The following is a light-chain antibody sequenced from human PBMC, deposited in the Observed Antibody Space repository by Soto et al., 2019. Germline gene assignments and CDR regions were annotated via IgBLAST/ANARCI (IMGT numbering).Light chain of an antibody. Sequence: QSVTISCTGTSSDVGGYNHVSWYQQHPGKAPKLIISEVSKRPSGVPDRFSGSKSGNTASLSVSGLQAEDEADYYCSSLAGTFYVFGTGTKVTVL. CDR2: EVS. J-gene: IGLJ1*01. V-gene: IGLV2-8*01. CDR3: SSLAGTFYV. CDR1: SSDVGGYNH.